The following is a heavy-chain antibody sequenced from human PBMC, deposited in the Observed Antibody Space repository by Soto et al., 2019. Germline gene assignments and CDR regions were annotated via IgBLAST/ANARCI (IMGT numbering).Heavy chain of an antibody. J-gene: IGHJ4*02. CDR1: VGTFSSYT. Sequence: SVTVSCTASVGTFSSYTISWVRQAPGQGLEWMGRIIPILGIAKYSQKFQGRVTITRDTSAGTAYMELSSLRSEDTAVYYCARDLGGWPDYWGQGTLVTVSS. V-gene: IGHV1-69*04. CDR2: IIPILGIA. CDR3: ARDLGGWPDY. D-gene: IGHD2-15*01.